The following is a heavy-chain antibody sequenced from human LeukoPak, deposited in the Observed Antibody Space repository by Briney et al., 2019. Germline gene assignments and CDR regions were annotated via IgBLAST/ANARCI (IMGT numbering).Heavy chain of an antibody. CDR2: INHSGST. CDR3: AGRLYYYGSGSQRYYFDY. D-gene: IGHD3-10*01. CDR1: GGSFSGYY. Sequence: SETLSLTCAVYGGSFSGYYWRWIRQPPGKGLEWIGEINHSGSTNYNPSLKSRVTISVDTSKNQFSLKLSSVTAADTAVYYCAGRLYYYGSGSQRYYFDYWGQGTLVTVSS. V-gene: IGHV4-34*01. J-gene: IGHJ4*02.